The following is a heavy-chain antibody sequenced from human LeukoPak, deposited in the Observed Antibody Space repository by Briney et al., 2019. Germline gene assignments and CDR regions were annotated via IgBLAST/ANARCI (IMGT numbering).Heavy chain of an antibody. CDR3: ARNSGSYYEAEYFQH. CDR2: IYHSGST. Sequence: SETLSLTCAVSGGSISSGGYSWSWIRQPPGKGLEWIGYIYHSGSTYYNPSLKSRVTISVDRSKNQFSLKLSSVTAADTAVYYCARNSGSYYEAEYFQHWGQAPWSPSPQ. D-gene: IGHD1-26*01. V-gene: IGHV4-30-2*01. CDR1: GGSISSGGYS. J-gene: IGHJ1*01.